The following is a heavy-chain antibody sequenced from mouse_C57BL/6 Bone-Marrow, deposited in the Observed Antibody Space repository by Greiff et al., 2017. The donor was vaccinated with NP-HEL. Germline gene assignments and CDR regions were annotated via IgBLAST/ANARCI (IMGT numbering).Heavy chain of an antibody. J-gene: IGHJ2*01. V-gene: IGHV1-53*01. CDR2: INPSNGGT. D-gene: IGHD1-1*01. CDR1: GYTFTSYW. CDR3: ARGIYYYGSSPGDY. Sequence: VQLQQSGTELVKPGASVKLSCKASGYTFTSYWMHWVKQRPGQGLEWIGNINPSNGGTNYNEKFKSKATLTVDKSSSTAYMQLSSLTSKDSAVYYCARGIYYYGSSPGDYWGQGTTLTVSS.